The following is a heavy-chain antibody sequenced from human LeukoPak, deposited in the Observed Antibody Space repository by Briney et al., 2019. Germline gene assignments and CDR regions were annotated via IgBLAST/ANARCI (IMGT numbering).Heavy chain of an antibody. Sequence: SETLSLTCTVSGGSISSYYWSWIRQPAGKGLEWIGRIYTSGSTNYNPSLKSRVTMSVDTSKNQFSLKLSSVTAADTAVYYCARETIAAAGPGGGSINSFGPWGQGTLVTVSS. CDR2: IYTSGST. CDR3: ARETIAAAGPGGGSINSFGP. J-gene: IGHJ5*02. V-gene: IGHV4-4*07. CDR1: GGSISSYY. D-gene: IGHD6-13*01.